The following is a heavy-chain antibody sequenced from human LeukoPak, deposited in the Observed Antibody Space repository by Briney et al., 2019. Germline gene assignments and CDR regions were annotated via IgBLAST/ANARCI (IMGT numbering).Heavy chain of an antibody. CDR3: ARDLRVGSTNNRIGP. Sequence: GGSLRLSCAASGFTFSTYTMNWVRQAPGKGLEWVSSISSDINYIYYADSVKGRFTISRDNPKNSLYLQMNSLTAEDTAVYFCARDLRVGSTNNRIGPWGQGTLVIVSS. V-gene: IGHV3-21*01. CDR1: GFTFSTYT. CDR2: ISSDINYI. J-gene: IGHJ5*02. D-gene: IGHD1-26*01.